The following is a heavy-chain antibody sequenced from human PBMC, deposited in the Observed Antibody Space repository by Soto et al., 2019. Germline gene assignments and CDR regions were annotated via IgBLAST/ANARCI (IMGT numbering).Heavy chain of an antibody. CDR3: ATHGLGVSSPPYVDN. CDR2: FVPLFGTT. D-gene: IGHD2-2*01. Sequence: QLVQSGSEVKKPGSSVKVSCQASGGTFSGYVVTWERQAPGQGLEWMGEFVPLFGTTNYAQRFPGRITITAEESTSTAYMELRTLISDDTAVYYCATHGLGVSSPPYVDNWGQGTLVTVSS. CDR1: GGTFSGYV. V-gene: IGHV1-69*01. J-gene: IGHJ4*02.